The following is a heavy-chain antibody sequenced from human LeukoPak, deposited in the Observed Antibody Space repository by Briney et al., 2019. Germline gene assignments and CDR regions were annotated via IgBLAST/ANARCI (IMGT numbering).Heavy chain of an antibody. V-gene: IGHV3-7*05. Sequence: PGGSLRLSCAASGFTFRNYWMTWVRQAPGKGLEWVANIRQDGSDKYYVDSVRGRFTISRDNAKNSLYLQMDTLRAEDTAVYYCARWGGVFDYGGQETRVTVSS. CDR3: ARWGGVFDY. CDR2: IRQDGSDK. CDR1: GFTFRNYW. D-gene: IGHD1-26*01. J-gene: IGHJ4*02.